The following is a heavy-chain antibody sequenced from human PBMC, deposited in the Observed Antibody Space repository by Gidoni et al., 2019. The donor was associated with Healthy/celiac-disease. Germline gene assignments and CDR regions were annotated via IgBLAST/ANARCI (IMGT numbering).Heavy chain of an antibody. CDR2: ISYDGSNK. CDR3: AKGLRFGELGWFDP. V-gene: IGHV3-30*18. Sequence: QVQLVESGGGVVQPGRSLRLSCAASGFTFSSYGMHWVRQAPGKGLEWVAVISYDGSNKYYADSVKGRFTISRDNSKNTLYLQMNSLRAEDTAVYYCAKGLRFGELGWFDPWGQGTLVTVSS. CDR1: GFTFSSYG. J-gene: IGHJ5*02. D-gene: IGHD3-10*01.